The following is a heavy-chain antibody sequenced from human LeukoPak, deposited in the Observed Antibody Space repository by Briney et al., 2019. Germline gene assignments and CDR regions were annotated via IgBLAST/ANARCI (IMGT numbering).Heavy chain of an antibody. Sequence: ASVKVSRTASGYTFSNFDINWVRQATGQGLEWMGWMNPKTGNTGSAQKLQGRVTISGDTSISTAYMELSSLRSEDTAVYYCVRIDYSNAFDIWGQGTMVTVSS. V-gene: IGHV1-8*01. D-gene: IGHD4-11*01. CDR2: MNPKTGNT. CDR3: VRIDYSNAFDI. J-gene: IGHJ3*02. CDR1: GYTFSNFD.